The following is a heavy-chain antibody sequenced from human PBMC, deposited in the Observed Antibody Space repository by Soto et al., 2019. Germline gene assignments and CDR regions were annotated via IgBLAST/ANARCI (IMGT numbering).Heavy chain of an antibody. J-gene: IGHJ5*02. CDR1: GFTFSSYS. V-gene: IGHV3-21*04. Sequence: KSGGSLRLSCAASGFTFSSYSMNWVRQAPGKGLEWVSSISSSSSYIYYADSVKGRVTISLDTSMNHFSLRLSSVTAADTAVYYCARGQRFSDWFDPWGQGTLVTVSS. D-gene: IGHD3-3*01. CDR3: ARGQRFSDWFDP. CDR2: ISSSSSYI.